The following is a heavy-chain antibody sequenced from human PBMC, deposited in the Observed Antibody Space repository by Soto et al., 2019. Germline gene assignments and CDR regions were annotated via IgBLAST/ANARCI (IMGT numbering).Heavy chain of an antibody. CDR3: ARGPFGGLLEWLPNWFDP. V-gene: IGHV1-8*01. CDR1: GYTFTSYD. J-gene: IGHJ5*02. D-gene: IGHD3-3*01. CDR2: MNPNSGNT. Sequence: QVQLVQSGAEVKKPGASVKVSCKASGYTFTSYDINWVRQATGQGLEWMGWMNPNSGNTGYAQKFQGRVTMTRNTSISTAYMELSNLRSEDTAVYYCARGPFGGLLEWLPNWFDPWGQGTLVTVSS.